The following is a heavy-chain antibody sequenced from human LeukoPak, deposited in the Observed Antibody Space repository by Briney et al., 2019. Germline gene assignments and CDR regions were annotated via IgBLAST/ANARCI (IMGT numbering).Heavy chain of an antibody. J-gene: IGHJ6*02. Sequence: SQTLSLTCAISGDSVSSNSCAWNWITQSQSRGLVWLRRTYYRSKWYTGYAVTVKSQLPINPEASKNQFSLQLNAVTPEDTAVYYCARGEHIVVVTAPYCYHYGMDVWAQGTTVTVSS. V-gene: IGHV6-1*01. CDR1: GDSVSSNSCA. D-gene: IGHD2-21*02. CDR2: TYYRSKWYT. CDR3: ARGEHIVVVTAPYCYHYGMDV.